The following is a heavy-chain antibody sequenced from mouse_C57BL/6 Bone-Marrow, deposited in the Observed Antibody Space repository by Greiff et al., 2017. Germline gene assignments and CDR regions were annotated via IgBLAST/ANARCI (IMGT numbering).Heavy chain of an antibody. CDR2: ISNGGGST. J-gene: IGHJ2*01. CDR3: ERHGITGGDFDY. V-gene: IGHV5-12*01. Sequence: EVQLVESGGGLVQPGGSLKLSCAASGFTFSDYYMYWVRQTPEKRLEWVAYISNGGGSTYYPDTVKGRFTISRDKAKNTLYLQMSRLKSEDTAMYYSERHGITGGDFDYWGQGTTLTVSS. CDR1: GFTFSDYY. D-gene: IGHD1-1*01.